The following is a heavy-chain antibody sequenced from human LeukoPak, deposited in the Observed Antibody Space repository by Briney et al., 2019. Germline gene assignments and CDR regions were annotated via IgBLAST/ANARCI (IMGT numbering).Heavy chain of an antibody. CDR3: ARWGGLDV. J-gene: IGHJ6*02. V-gene: IGHV3-7*03. CDR1: GFTFSSYW. Sequence: PGGSLRLSCAASGFTFSSYWTNWARQAPGKGLEWVASINHNGNVNYYADSAKGRLTISRDNAKNSLYLQMSNLRAEDTAVYFCARWGGLDVWGQGATVTVSS. D-gene: IGHD1-26*01. CDR2: INHNGNVN.